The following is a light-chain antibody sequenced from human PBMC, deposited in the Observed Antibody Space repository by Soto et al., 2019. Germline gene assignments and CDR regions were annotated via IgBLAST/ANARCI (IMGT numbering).Light chain of an antibody. CDR1: KLGNKY. CDR2: QDN. Sequence: SSELTQPTSVPVSPGQTASITCSGDKLGNKYVSWYQQKPGQSPVVVIYQDNMRPSGVPERFSGSNSGNSATLTISGTQSMDEADYYCQVWDGNTGVFGTGTKLTVL. V-gene: IGLV3-1*01. CDR3: QVWDGNTGV. J-gene: IGLJ1*01.